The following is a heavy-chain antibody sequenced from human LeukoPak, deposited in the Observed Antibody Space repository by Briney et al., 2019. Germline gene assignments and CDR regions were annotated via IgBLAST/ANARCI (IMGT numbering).Heavy chain of an antibody. CDR2: IHYDGNT. CDR1: GGSISSSTYS. Sequence: SETLTLTCTVSGGSISSSTYSWTWIRQPPGKGLEWIGSIHYDGNTYYKPSLKSRVTISVDTSRIQFSLRLSSATAADMATYYCARHSLNNYGSYYWGQGTLVTVSS. V-gene: IGHV4-39*01. J-gene: IGHJ4*02. D-gene: IGHD5-24*01. CDR3: ARHSLNNYGSYY.